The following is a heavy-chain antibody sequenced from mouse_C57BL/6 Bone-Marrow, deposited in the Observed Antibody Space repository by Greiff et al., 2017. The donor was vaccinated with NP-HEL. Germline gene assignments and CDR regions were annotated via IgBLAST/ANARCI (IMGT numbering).Heavy chain of an antibody. Sequence: QVQLKESGAELVRPGASVTLSCKASGYTFTDYEMHWVKQTPVHGLEWIGAIDPETGGTAYNQKFKGKAILTADKSSSTAYMELRSLTSEDSAVYYCTGGSTMVTTALYYFDYWGQGTTLTVSS. CDR3: TGGSTMVTTALYYFDY. J-gene: IGHJ2*01. CDR2: IDPETGGT. CDR1: GYTFTDYE. V-gene: IGHV1-15*01. D-gene: IGHD2-2*01.